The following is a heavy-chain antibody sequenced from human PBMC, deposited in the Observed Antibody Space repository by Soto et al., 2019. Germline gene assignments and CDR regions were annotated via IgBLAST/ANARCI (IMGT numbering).Heavy chain of an antibody. CDR3: ARRGGGVVLAATTPFDY. CDR1: SGSISTANW. J-gene: IGHJ4*02. V-gene: IGHV4-4*02. Sequence: QVPLQESGPRLVRPSGTLSLTCTVSSGSISTANWWRWVRQPPGRGLEWIGEIYHSGTTNYNLSLKSRGTLSVDKTKNQFSLRLSSVTAADTATYYCARRGGGVVLAATTPFDYWGQGTLVTVSS. D-gene: IGHD2-15*01. CDR2: IYHSGTT.